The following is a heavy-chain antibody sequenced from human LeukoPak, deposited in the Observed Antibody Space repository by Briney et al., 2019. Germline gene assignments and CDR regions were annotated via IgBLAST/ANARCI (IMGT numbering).Heavy chain of an antibody. D-gene: IGHD5-18*01. CDR3: ARYTRGLGYMDV. V-gene: IGHV3-23*01. CDR2: ISSTGGTA. CDR1: GFTFSSFG. J-gene: IGHJ6*03. Sequence: GGTLRLSCAASGFTFSSFGMSWVRQAPGKGLEWVSAISSTGGTAYCADSVKGRFTISRDNSKNTLYLQMNSLRAEDTALYYCARYTRGLGYMDVWGKGTTVTVSS.